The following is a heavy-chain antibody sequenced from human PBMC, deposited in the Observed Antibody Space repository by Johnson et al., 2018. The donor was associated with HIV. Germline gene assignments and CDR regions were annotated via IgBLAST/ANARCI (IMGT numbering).Heavy chain of an antibody. CDR1: GFTFSSYA. V-gene: IGHV3-30-3*01. CDR2: ISYDGSNK. CDR3: ARLPSGYSRDAVDI. J-gene: IGHJ3*02. D-gene: IGHD5-18*01. Sequence: QVQLVESGGGVVQPGRSLRLSCAASGFTFSSYAMHWVRQAPGKGLEWVAVISYDGSNKYYADSVKGRFTISRDNAKNSLYLQMNSLRPEDTAVYYCARLPSGYSRDAVDIWGEGTMVTVS.